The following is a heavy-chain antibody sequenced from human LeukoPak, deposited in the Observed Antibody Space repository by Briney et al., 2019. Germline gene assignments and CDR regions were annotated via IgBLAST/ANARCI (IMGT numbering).Heavy chain of an antibody. CDR1: GGSISSGDYY. J-gene: IGHJ3*02. CDR2: IYYSGST. D-gene: IGHD4-17*01. CDR3: AREPGDGDYEFYAFDI. V-gene: IGHV4-30-4*01. Sequence: PSETLSLTCAVSGGSISSGDYYWSWIRQPPGKGLEWIGYIYYSGSTYYNPSLKSRVTISVDTSKNQFSLKLSSVTAADTAVYYCAREPGDGDYEFYAFDIWGQGTMVTVSS.